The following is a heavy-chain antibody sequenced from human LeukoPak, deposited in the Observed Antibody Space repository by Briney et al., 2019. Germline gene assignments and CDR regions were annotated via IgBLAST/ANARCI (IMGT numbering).Heavy chain of an antibody. CDR3: ARDTFMVRGVMSY. CDR1: GGSFSGYY. Sequence: TASETLSLTCAVYGGSFSGYYWSWIRQPPGKGLEWIGEIIHRGSTNYNPSLKSRVTISVDTSKNQFSLKLSSVTAADTAVYYCARDTFMVRGVMSYWGQGTLVTVSS. D-gene: IGHD3-10*01. J-gene: IGHJ4*02. CDR2: IIHRGST. V-gene: IGHV4-34*12.